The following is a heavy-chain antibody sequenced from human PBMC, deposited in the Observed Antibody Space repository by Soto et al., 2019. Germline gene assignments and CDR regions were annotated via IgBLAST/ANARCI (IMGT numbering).Heavy chain of an antibody. V-gene: IGHV3-53*04. CDR3: ARGSYSSSWYEDY. Sequence: GGSLTLSCAASGLTVISNYMSWVRKAPGKGLEWVSVIYSGGSTYNADSVKGRFTISRHNSKNTLYLQMNSLRAEDTAVYYCARGSYSSSWYEDYWGQGTLVTVSS. J-gene: IGHJ4*02. D-gene: IGHD6-13*01. CDR1: GLTVISNY. CDR2: IYSGGST.